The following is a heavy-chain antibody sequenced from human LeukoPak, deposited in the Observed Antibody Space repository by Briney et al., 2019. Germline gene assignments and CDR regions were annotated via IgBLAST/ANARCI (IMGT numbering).Heavy chain of an antibody. V-gene: IGHV3-20*04. D-gene: IGHD3-22*01. CDR1: GFTFDDYG. J-gene: IGHJ2*01. CDR2: INWNGGGT. Sequence: GGSLRLSCAASGFTFDDYGMSWVRQAPGKGLEWVSGINWNGGGTGYADSVKGRFTISRDNAKNSLYLQMNSLRAEDTALYYCARAVRNYYDSSGINWYFDLWGRGTLVTVSS. CDR3: ARAVRNYYDSSGINWYFDL.